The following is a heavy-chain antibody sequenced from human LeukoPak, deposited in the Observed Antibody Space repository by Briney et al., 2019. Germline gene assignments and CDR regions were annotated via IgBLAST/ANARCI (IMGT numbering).Heavy chain of an antibody. J-gene: IGHJ5*02. CDR3: ARGYCSGGSCFSNWFDP. CDR1: GYTFTSYY. Sequence: ASVKVSCTASGYTFTSYYMHWVRQAPGQGLEWMGIINPSGGSTSYAQKFQGRVTMTRDMSTSTVYMELGSLRSEDTAVYYCARGYCSGGSCFSNWFDPWGQGTLVTVSS. CDR2: INPSGGST. D-gene: IGHD2-15*01. V-gene: IGHV1-46*01.